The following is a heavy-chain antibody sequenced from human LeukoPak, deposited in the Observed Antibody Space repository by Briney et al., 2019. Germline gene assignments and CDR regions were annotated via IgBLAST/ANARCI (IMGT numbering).Heavy chain of an antibody. J-gene: IGHJ4*02. V-gene: IGHV3-23*01. CDR3: AKGSYGSGSYYTHPDPSGELYFDY. D-gene: IGHD3-10*01. CDR2: ISESGNT. Sequence: GGSLRLSCSASGFTLSIYAMIGVREAQGKGLKWVSAISESGNTYHADSLKGRVTICSDSSKNTLFLQMNRVRPEDAAVYYCAKGSYGSGSYYTHPDPSGELYFDYWGQGTLVTVSS. CDR1: GFTLSIYA.